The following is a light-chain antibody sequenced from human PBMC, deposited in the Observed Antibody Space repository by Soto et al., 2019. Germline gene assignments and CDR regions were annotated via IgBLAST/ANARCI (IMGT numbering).Light chain of an antibody. Sequence: QSVLTQPPSASGTPGQRVTISCSGSSSNIGSNTVNWYQQLPGTAPKLVIYSNNQRPSGVPDRFSGSKSGTSASLAISGFQSEDEADYYCVAWDDSLNGYVVFGGGTKVTV. V-gene: IGLV1-44*01. CDR3: VAWDDSLNGYVV. CDR2: SNN. CDR1: SSNIGSNT. J-gene: IGLJ2*01.